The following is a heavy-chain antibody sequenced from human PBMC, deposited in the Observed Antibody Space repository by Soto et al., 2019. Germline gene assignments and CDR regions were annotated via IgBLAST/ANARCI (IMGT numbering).Heavy chain of an antibody. CDR3: ARDGAYSSSSFVYYYGMDV. D-gene: IGHD6-6*01. J-gene: IGHJ6*02. CDR1: GYSFTSYW. Sequence: GESLKISCKGSGYSFTSYWIGWVRQMPGKGLEWMGIIYPGDSDTRYSPYFQGQVTISADKSISTAYLQWSSLKASDTAMYYCARDGAYSSSSFVYYYGMDVWGQGTTVTVSS. V-gene: IGHV5-51*01. CDR2: IYPGDSDT.